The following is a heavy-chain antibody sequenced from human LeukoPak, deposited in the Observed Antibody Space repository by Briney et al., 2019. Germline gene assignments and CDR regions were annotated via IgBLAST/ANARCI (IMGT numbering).Heavy chain of an antibody. Sequence: SVKVSCKAPGGTFSSYAISWVRQAPGQGLEWMGGIIPIFGTANYAQKFQGRVTITADESTSTAYMELSSLRSEDTAVYYCARDGYSEMAAFDYWGQGTLVTVSS. CDR2: IIPIFGTA. J-gene: IGHJ4*02. D-gene: IGHD5-24*01. V-gene: IGHV1-69*01. CDR3: ARDGYSEMAAFDY. CDR1: GGTFSSYA.